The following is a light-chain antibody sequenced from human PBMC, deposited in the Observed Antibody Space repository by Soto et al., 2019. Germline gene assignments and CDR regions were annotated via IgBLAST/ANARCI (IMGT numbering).Light chain of an antibody. CDR1: NNDVGRYSY. CDR2: EVR. CDR3: ASYTTDTTRL. V-gene: IGLV2-14*01. J-gene: IGLJ1*01. Sequence: QAVVTQPASVSGTPGQSITITCTGSNNDVGRYSYVSWYQQYPGKTPKLIIYEVRLRPSGISDRFSGSKSGITASLTISGLQPEDEADYYCASYTTDTTRLFGTGTKVTVL.